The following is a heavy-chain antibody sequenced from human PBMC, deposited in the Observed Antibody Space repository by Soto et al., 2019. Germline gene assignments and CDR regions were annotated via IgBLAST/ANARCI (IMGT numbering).Heavy chain of an antibody. D-gene: IGHD6-13*01. Sequence: QVQLQESGPGLVKPSQTLSLTCTVSGGSISSGGYYWSWIRQHPGKGLEWIGYIYYSGSTYYNPSLKSRVTISVDTSKNQFPLKLSSVTAADTAVCYCARGAAAGTGYFQHWGQGTLVTVSS. J-gene: IGHJ1*01. CDR3: ARGAAAGTGYFQH. CDR1: GGSISSGGYY. V-gene: IGHV4-31*03. CDR2: IYYSGST.